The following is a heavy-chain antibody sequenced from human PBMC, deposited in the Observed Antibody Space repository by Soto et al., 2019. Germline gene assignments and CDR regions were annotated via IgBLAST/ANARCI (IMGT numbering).Heavy chain of an antibody. CDR2: ITGGGST. CDR3: AKDAVYNDGVWLVSD. D-gene: IGHD5-12*01. Sequence: GGSLRLSCVVSGFSFNYAIIWVRQAPGKGQEWVSGITGGGSTEYAASVKGRFTISRDNSKNTVHLQMNSLRAEDTAMYYCAKDAVYNDGVWLVSDWGQGTLVTVSS. CDR1: GFSFNYA. V-gene: IGHV3-23*01. J-gene: IGHJ4*02.